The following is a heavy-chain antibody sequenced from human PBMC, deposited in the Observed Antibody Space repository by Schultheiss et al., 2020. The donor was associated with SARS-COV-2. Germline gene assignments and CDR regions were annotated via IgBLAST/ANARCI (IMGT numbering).Heavy chain of an antibody. D-gene: IGHD4-17*01. Sequence: SVKVSCKASGGTFSSYAISWVRQAPGQGLEWMGGIIPIFGTANYAQKFQGRVTMTRDTSISTAYMELSRLRSDDTAVYYCASVPYGDYLRFDFDYWGQGTLVTVSS. CDR1: GGTFSSYA. CDR2: IIPIFGTA. CDR3: ASVPYGDYLRFDFDY. V-gene: IGHV1-69*05. J-gene: IGHJ4*02.